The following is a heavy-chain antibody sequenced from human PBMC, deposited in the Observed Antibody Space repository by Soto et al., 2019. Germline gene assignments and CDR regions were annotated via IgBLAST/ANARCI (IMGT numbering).Heavy chain of an antibody. Sequence: EVQLVESGGGLVKPGGSLRLSCAASGFTFSDAWMNWVRQAPGKGLEWVGRIKSKTDGGTTDYAAPVKGRFTISRDDSKNTLYLQMNSLKTEDTAVYYCTTDRYYYDSSGRRSAGFVWGQGPTVTVSS. CDR1: GFTFSDAW. J-gene: IGHJ6*02. D-gene: IGHD3-22*01. CDR3: TTDRYYYDSSGRRSAGFV. CDR2: IKSKTDGGTT. V-gene: IGHV3-15*07.